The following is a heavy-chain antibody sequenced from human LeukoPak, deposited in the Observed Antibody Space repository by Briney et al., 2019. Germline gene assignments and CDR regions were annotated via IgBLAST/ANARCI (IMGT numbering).Heavy chain of an antibody. CDR2: VHHSGST. CDR1: GGSISRHY. J-gene: IGHJ4*02. V-gene: IGHV4-59*11. D-gene: IGHD6-13*01. Sequence: SETLSLTCSVSGGSISRHYWTWIRQPPGKGREWIGFVHHSGSTNYNPSLKSRVSTPLDTSKNQISLHLRSVTAADTAVYYCARPKAAGAFDYWGQGIRVIVSS. CDR3: ARPKAAGAFDY.